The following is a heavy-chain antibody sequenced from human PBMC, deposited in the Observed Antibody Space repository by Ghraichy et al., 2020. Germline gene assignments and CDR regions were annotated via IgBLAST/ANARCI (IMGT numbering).Heavy chain of an antibody. CDR2: IYYSGST. CDR3: ARECFRYCTNGVNFDY. V-gene: IGHV4-30-4*01. Sequence: SETLSLTCTVSGGSISSGDYYWSWIRQPPGKGLEWIGYIYYSGSTYYNPSLKSRVTISVDTSKNQFSLKLSSVTAADTAVYYCARECFRYCTNGVNFDYWGQGTLVTVSS. D-gene: IGHD2-8*01. J-gene: IGHJ4*02. CDR1: GGSISSGDYY.